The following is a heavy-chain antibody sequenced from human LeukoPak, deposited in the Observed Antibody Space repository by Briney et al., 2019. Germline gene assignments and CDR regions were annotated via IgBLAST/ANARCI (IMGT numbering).Heavy chain of an antibody. D-gene: IGHD3-10*01. CDR3: ARDGWFGIPDYYYYGMDV. Sequence: GGSLRLSCAASGFTFSSYEMNWVRQAPGKGLEWVSYISSSGSTIYYADSVKGRFTISRDNAKNSLYLQMNSLRAEDTAVYYCARDGWFGIPDYYYYGMDVWGQGTTVTVSS. CDR1: GFTFSSYE. V-gene: IGHV3-48*03. CDR2: ISSSGSTI. J-gene: IGHJ6*02.